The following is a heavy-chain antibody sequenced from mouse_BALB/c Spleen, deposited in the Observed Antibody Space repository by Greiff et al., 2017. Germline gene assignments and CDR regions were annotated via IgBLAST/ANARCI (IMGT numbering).Heavy chain of an antibody. Sequence: EVKVVESGGGLVQPGGSLKLSCAASGFTFSSYGMSWVRQTPDKRLELVATINSNGGSTYYPDSVKGRFTISRDNAKNTLYLQMSSLKSEDTAMYYCARDQPYYGSSYGYFDVWGAGTTVTVSS. D-gene: IGHD1-1*01. CDR1: GFTFSSYG. CDR3: ARDQPYYGSSYGYFDV. J-gene: IGHJ1*01. V-gene: IGHV5-6-3*01. CDR2: INSNGGST.